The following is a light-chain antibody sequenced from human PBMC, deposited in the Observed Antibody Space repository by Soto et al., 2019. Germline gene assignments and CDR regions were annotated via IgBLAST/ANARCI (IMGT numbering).Light chain of an antibody. J-gene: IGKJ5*01. Sequence: EIVLTQSPATLSLSPGERATLSCRASQSVGSYLDWYQEKPGQAPRLLIYDASNRATGIPARFSGSGSGTDFTLTISSLEPEHFAVYYFQQRSNWPPITFGQGTRLVIK. CDR3: QQRSNWPPIT. CDR1: QSVGSY. V-gene: IGKV3-11*01. CDR2: DAS.